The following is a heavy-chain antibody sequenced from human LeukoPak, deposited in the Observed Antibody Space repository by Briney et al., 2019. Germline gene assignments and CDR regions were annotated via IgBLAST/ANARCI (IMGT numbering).Heavy chain of an antibody. V-gene: IGHV3-23*01. CDR3: AKSLGYYGSGSNYFDY. D-gene: IGHD3-10*01. CDR1: GFTSSSYA. CDR2: ISGSGGST. J-gene: IGHJ4*02. Sequence: GGSLRLSCAASGFTSSSYAMSWVRQAPGKGLEWVSAISGSGGSTYYADSVKGRFTISRDNSKNTLYLQMNSLRAEDTAVYYCAKSLGYYGSGSNYFDYWGQGTLVTVSS.